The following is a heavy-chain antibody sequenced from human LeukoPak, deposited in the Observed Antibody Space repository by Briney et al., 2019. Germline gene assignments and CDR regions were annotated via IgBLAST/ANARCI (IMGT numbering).Heavy chain of an antibody. CDR3: ARGGYYGSVE. V-gene: IGHV4-34*01. Sequence: SETLSLTCAVYGGSFSGYYWSWIRQPPGKGLEWIGEINHSGSTNYNPSLKSRVTISVDTSKNQFSLKLSSVTAADTAVYYCARGGYYGSVEWGQGTLVTVSS. CDR2: INHSGST. CDR1: GGSFSGYY. J-gene: IGHJ4*02. D-gene: IGHD3-10*01.